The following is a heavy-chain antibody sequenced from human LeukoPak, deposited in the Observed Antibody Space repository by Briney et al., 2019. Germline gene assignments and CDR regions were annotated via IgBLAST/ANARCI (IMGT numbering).Heavy chain of an antibody. CDR1: GYTFTSYY. CDR2: INPSGGST. J-gene: IGHJ4*02. V-gene: IGHV1-46*03. D-gene: IGHD4-11*01. Sequence: ASVKVSCRASGYTFTSYYMHWVRQAPGQGLEWMGIINPSGGSTSYAQKFQGRVTMTRDTSTSTVYMELSSLRSEDTAVYYCASSIKTTVGYFDYWGQGTLVTVPS. CDR3: ASSIKTTVGYFDY.